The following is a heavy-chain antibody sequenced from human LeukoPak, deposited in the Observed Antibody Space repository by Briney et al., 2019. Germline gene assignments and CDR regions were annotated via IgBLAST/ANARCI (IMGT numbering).Heavy chain of an antibody. D-gene: IGHD4-17*01. CDR2: IYYSGST. CDR3: ATLPPRAYGDYLLAYYYYGIDV. V-gene: IGHV4-39*01. J-gene: IGHJ6*02. Sequence: SETLSLTCTVSGGSISSGSYYWGWIRQPPGKGLEWIGSIYYSGSTYYNPSLKSRVTISVDTSKNQFSLKLSSVTAADTAVYYCATLPPRAYGDYLLAYYYYGIDVWGQGTTVTVSS. CDR1: GGSISSGSYY.